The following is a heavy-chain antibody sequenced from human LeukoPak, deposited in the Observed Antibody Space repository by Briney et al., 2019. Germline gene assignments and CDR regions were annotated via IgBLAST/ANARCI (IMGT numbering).Heavy chain of an antibody. CDR2: ISAYSGDT. CDR3: ARDEKFLSGSYYQAFDC. V-gene: IGHV1-18*01. CDR1: GYTFSNYG. D-gene: IGHD1-26*01. J-gene: IGHJ4*02. Sequence: ASVKVSCKASGYTFSNYGVSWVRQAPGQGLEWMGWISAYSGDTKSSRDFQGRLTMTADTSTSTAYMELSNLRSDDTAVYYCARDEKFLSGSYYQAFDCWGQGTLVTVSS.